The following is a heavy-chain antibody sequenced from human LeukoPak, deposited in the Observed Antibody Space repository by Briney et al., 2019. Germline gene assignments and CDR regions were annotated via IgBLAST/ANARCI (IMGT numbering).Heavy chain of an antibody. Sequence: SETLSLTCSVSGYSISSGYFWGWIRQPPGKGLEWIGSIYHSGRTYYNPSLKSRVTISVDTSKNQFSLKLSSVTAADTAAYFCARDNQYGLPYDFYFMDVWGKGTTVTVSS. CDR1: GYSISSGYF. CDR2: IYHSGRT. V-gene: IGHV4-38-2*02. D-gene: IGHD2-2*01. CDR3: ARDNQYGLPYDFYFMDV. J-gene: IGHJ6*03.